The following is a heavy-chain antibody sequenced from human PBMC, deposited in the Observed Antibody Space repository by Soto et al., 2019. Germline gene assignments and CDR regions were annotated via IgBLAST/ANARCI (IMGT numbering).Heavy chain of an antibody. V-gene: IGHV4-61*01. J-gene: IGHJ5*02. CDR1: GGSVSSRSHF. D-gene: IGHD5-12*01. CDR3: ARYDAESGSNKLDP. Sequence: QVQLQESGPGMVKPSDTLSVTCTVSGGSVSSRSHFWSWIRQPPGGGLQWIGYIYYTGNTNYSPSLKSRATLSVDTSRNQFSLRLTSVTAADTAIYYCARYDAESGSNKLDPWGQGTLVTVSS. CDR2: IYYTGNT.